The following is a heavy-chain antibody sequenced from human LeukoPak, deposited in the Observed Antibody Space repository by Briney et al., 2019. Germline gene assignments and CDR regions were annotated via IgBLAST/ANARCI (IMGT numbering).Heavy chain of an antibody. CDR3: ARDSGTTGEVKFDP. CDR1: GGSISSYY. CDR2: IYTSGTI. V-gene: IGHV4-4*07. J-gene: IGHJ5*02. Sequence: SETLSLTCTVSGGSISSYYWSWIRQPAGTALEWIGRIYTSGTITYNPSLKSRVTMSVDTSKNQFSLKLSSVTAADTAVYYCARDSGTTGEVKFDPWGQGILVTVFS. D-gene: IGHD3-10*01.